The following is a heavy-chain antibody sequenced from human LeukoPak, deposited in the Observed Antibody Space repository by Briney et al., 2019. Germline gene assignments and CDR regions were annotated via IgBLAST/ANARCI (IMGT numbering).Heavy chain of an antibody. Sequence: RGESLKISCKGSGYSFTSYWIGWVRQMPGKGLEWMGIIYPGDSDTRYSPSFQGQVTISADKSISTAYLQWSSLKASDTAMYYCARHVVAVAGTKTYYYGMDVWGQGTTVTVSS. J-gene: IGHJ6*02. V-gene: IGHV5-51*01. D-gene: IGHD6-19*01. CDR2: IYPGDSDT. CDR1: GYSFTSYW. CDR3: ARHVVAVAGTKTYYYGMDV.